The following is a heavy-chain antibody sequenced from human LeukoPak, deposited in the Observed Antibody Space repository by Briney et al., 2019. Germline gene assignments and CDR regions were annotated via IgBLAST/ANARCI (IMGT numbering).Heavy chain of an antibody. CDR3: ARDPKRRWQWLAQTGRVRFPDY. CDR1: GFTFSSYA. V-gene: IGHV3-33*08. J-gene: IGHJ4*02. CDR2: IWYDGSNK. Sequence: PGRSLRLSCAVSGFTFSSYAMHWVRQAPGKGLEWVAVIWYDGSNKYYADSVKGRFTISRDNSKNTLYLQMNSLRAEDTAVYYCARDPKRRWQWLAQTGRVRFPDYWGQGTLVTVSS. D-gene: IGHD6-19*01.